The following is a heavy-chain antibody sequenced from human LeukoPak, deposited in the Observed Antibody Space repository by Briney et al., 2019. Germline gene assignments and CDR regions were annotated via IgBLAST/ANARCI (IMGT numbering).Heavy chain of an antibody. CDR3: AKALSASSYDY. Sequence: PGGSLRLSCAASGFTFSNYAMNWVRQAPGKGLEWVSAISGSGGTTYYADSVKGRFTISRDNSKNTLYLQMNSLRADDTAVYYCAKALSASSYDYWGQGTLVTVSS. CDR1: GFTFSNYA. V-gene: IGHV3-23*01. D-gene: IGHD2-2*01. J-gene: IGHJ4*02. CDR2: ISGSGGTT.